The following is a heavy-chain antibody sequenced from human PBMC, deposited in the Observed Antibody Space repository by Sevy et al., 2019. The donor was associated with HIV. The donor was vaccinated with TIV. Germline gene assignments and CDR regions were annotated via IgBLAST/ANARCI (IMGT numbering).Heavy chain of an antibody. CDR1: GFSLTTSD. D-gene: IGHD1-1*01. J-gene: IGHJ6*02. V-gene: IGHV3-30*02. Sequence: GGSLRLSCAASGFSLTTSDMHWVRQAPGKGLEWVAYVRNDGSNKYYADSVRDRFTISRDSPKNTSDLQMNSLRDEDTTIYYCARGRKKTEEWLEELDYYYGLDVWGQGTTVTVSS. CDR2: VRNDGSNK. CDR3: ARGRKKTEEWLEELDYYYGLDV.